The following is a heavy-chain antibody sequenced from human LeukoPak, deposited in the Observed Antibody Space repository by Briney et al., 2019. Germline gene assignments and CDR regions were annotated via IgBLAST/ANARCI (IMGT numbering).Heavy chain of an antibody. CDR1: GFTFSNYV. J-gene: IGHJ6*02. Sequence: PGGSLRLSCAASGFTFSNYVMSWVRQAPGKGLEWVSGISGSGGSTYYADSVKGRFTISRENSKNTLYLQMNGLRAEDTAVYYCAKDGVRGMDVWGQGTTVIVSS. V-gene: IGHV3-23*01. CDR2: ISGSGGST. CDR3: AKDGVRGMDV.